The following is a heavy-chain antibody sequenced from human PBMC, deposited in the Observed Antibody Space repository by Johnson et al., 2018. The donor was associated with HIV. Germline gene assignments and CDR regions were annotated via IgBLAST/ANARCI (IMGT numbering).Heavy chain of an antibody. Sequence: QVQLVESGGGVVQPGGSLRLSCAASGFTFSSYGMHWVRQAPGKGPQWVAAIWYDGNNKYYADSVKGRFTVSRDNSKNTLYLQMNSLRAEDTAVYYCAKDVELHGAFDIWGKGTMVTVSS. CDR3: AKDVELHGAFDI. CDR2: IWYDGNNK. CDR1: GFTFSSYG. J-gene: IGHJ3*02. D-gene: IGHD1-26*01. V-gene: IGHV3-30*02.